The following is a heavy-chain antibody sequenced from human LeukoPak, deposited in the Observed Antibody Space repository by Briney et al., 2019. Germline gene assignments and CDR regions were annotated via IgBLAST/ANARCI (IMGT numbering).Heavy chain of an antibody. CDR1: GFTFGSYA. Sequence: AGSLRLSCAASGFTFGSYAMSWVRQAPGKGLEWVSAISGSRDSTYYADSVKGRFTISRDNSKNTLHLQMTSLRAEDTAVYYCAKSISRLWFGELAGGWGQGTLVTVSS. V-gene: IGHV3-23*01. D-gene: IGHD3-10*01. CDR3: AKSISRLWFGELAGG. CDR2: ISGSRDST. J-gene: IGHJ4*02.